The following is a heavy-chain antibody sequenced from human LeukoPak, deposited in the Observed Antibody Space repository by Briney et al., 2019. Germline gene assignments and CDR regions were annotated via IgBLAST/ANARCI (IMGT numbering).Heavy chain of an antibody. V-gene: IGHV4-39*01. Sequence: SETLSLTXTVSGGSISSSSYYWGWIRQPPGKGLEWIGSIYYSGSTYYNPSLKSRVTISVDTSKNQFSLKLSSVTAADTAVYYCASQTYYYDSSGYLWGQGTMVTVSS. J-gene: IGHJ3*01. CDR3: ASQTYYYDSSGYL. CDR1: GGSISSSSYY. CDR2: IYYSGST. D-gene: IGHD3-22*01.